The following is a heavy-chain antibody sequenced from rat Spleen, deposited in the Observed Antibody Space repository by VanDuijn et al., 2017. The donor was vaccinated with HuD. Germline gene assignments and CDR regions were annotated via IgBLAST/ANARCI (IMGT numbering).Heavy chain of an antibody. CDR1: GFTFSDYY. CDR2: ISYDGSTT. Sequence: EVQLVESDGGLVQPGRSLKLSCATSGFTFSDYYMAWVRQAPTKGLDWVATISYDGSTTYYRDSVKGRFTISRDDGKNTLYLEMDSLGSEDMATYYCVRQGYLRDWYFDFWGPGTMVTVSS. D-gene: IGHD2-7*01. CDR3: VRQGYLRDWYFDF. V-gene: IGHV5-29*01. J-gene: IGHJ1*01.